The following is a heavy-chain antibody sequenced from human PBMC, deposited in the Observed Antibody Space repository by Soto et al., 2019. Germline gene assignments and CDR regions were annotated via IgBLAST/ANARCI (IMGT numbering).Heavy chain of an antibody. V-gene: IGHV3-21*01. D-gene: IGHD3-9*01. CDR3: ARDNYDILTGYYKGPYGMDV. CDR2: ISSSSSYI. J-gene: IGHJ6*02. CDR1: GFTFSSYS. Sequence: EVQLVESGGGQVKPGGSLRLSCAASGFTFSSYSMNWVRQAPGKGLEWVSSISSSSSYIYYADSVKGRFTISRDNAKNSLYLQRNSLRDEDTAAYYCARDNYDILTGYYKGPYGMDVWGQGTTVTVSS.